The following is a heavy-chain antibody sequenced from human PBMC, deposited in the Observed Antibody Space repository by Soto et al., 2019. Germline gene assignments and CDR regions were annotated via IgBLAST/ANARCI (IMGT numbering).Heavy chain of an antibody. CDR1: GGSISGYY. CDR2: VYYSGGA. J-gene: IGHJ6*02. Sequence: QVQLQESGPGLVKASETLSLTCTVSGGSISGYYWSWIRQPPGKGLEWIGNVYYSGGAKYNPSVKRRVSISVDTSKNQFSLNLSSVTAADTAVYYCTRDGDGRMTTNPYYYYGMDVWGPGITVTVSS. CDR3: TRDGDGRMTTNPYYYYGMDV. V-gene: IGHV4-59*01. D-gene: IGHD2-21*02.